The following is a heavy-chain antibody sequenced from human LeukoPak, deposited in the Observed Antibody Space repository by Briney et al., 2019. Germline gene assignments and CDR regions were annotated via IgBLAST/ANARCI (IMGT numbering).Heavy chain of an antibody. CDR3: ATHPNWNYEWFDP. D-gene: IGHD1-7*01. V-gene: IGHV1-24*01. J-gene: IGHJ5*02. CDR2: FDPEDGET. CDR1: GHTLTELS. Sequence: ASVKVSCKVSGHTLTELSMHWVRQAPGKGLEWMGGFDPEDGETIYAQKFQGRVTMTEDTSTDTAYMELSSLRSEDTAVYYCATHPNWNYEWFDPWGQGTLVTVSS.